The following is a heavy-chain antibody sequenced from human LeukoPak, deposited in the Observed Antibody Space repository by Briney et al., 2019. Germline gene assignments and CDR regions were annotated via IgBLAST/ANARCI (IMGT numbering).Heavy chain of an antibody. J-gene: IGHJ3*02. CDR3: ARGPVESCSSTSCYGAFDI. CDR2: IYPGDSDT. V-gene: IGHV5-51*01. CDR1: GYSFTSYW. Sequence: AGESLKISCKGSGYSFTSYWIGWVRQMPGKGLEWMGIIYPGDSDTRYSPSFQGQVTISADKSISTAYLQWSSLKASDTAMYYCARGPVESCSSTSCYGAFDIWGQGTMVAVSS. D-gene: IGHD2-2*01.